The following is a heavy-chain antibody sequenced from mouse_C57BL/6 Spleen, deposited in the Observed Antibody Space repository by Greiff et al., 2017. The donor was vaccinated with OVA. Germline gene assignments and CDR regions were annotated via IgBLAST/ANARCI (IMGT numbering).Heavy chain of an antibody. CDR1: GYAFSSYW. J-gene: IGHJ3*01. CDR2: IYPGDGDN. CDR3: AISGTAQATEFAY. V-gene: IGHV1-80*01. D-gene: IGHD3-2*02. Sequence: VQLQQSGAELVKPGASVKISCKASGYAFSSYWMNWVKQRPGKGLEWIGQIYPGDGDNNYNGQFKGKATLTADKYSSTASMQLSCLPSEDSAVYFCAISGTAQATEFAYWGQGTLVTVSA.